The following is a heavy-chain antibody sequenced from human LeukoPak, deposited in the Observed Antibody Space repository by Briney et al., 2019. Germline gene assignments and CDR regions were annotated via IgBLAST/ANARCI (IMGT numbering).Heavy chain of an antibody. V-gene: IGHV3-21*01. CDR2: ISSSSSYI. CDR3: VAYYDILTGYKY. D-gene: IGHD3-9*01. J-gene: IGHJ4*02. CDR1: GFTFSSYS. Sequence: GGSLRLSCAASGFTFSSYSMNWVRQAPGKGLEWVSSISSSSSYIYYADSVKGRFTISRDNAKNTLYLQMNSLRAEDTAVYYCVAYYDILTGYKYWGQGTLVTVSS.